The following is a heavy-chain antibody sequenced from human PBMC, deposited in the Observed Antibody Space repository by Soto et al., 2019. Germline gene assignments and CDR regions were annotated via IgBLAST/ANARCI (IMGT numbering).Heavy chain of an antibody. CDR3: AKSGWSSSGKNNWFDP. CDR2: TYYRSKWYN. V-gene: IGHV6-1*01. CDR1: GDSDSSNSAA. Sequence: QVQLQQSGPGLVKPSQTLSLTCAISGDSDSSNSAAWNWIRQSPSRGLEWLGRTYYRSKWYNDYAVSVKSRITINPDTSKHQFSLQLNSVTSEDTAVYYCAKSGWSSSGKNNWFDPWGQGTLVTVSS. D-gene: IGHD6-13*01. J-gene: IGHJ5*02.